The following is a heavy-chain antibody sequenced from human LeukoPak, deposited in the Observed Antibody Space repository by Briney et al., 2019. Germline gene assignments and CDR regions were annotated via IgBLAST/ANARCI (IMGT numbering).Heavy chain of an antibody. CDR2: ISYSGGTT. CDR1: GFTFTSYA. J-gene: IGHJ4*02. D-gene: IGHD2-2*02. CDR3: AKWVVVVPAAIRDY. Sequence: GGSLRLSCASSGFTFTSYAVSWVRQAPGKGLEWVSTISYSGGTTYHTDSVKGRFTISRDISKNTLYLQMNSLRAEDTAVYYCAKWVVVVPAAIRDYWGQGTLVTVSS. V-gene: IGHV3-23*01.